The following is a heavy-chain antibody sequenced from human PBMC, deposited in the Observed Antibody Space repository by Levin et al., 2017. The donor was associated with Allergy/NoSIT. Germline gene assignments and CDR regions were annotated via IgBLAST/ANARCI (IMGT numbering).Heavy chain of an antibody. D-gene: IGHD3-10*01. Sequence: GESLKISCAASGFTFSSYAMHWVRQAPGKGLEWVAVISYDGSNKYYADSVKGRFTISRDNSKNTLYLQMNSLRAEDTAVYYCARDSPYYGSGSDYPSGYWGQGTLVTVSS. V-gene: IGHV3-30*04. CDR3: ARDSPYYGSGSDYPSGY. J-gene: IGHJ4*02. CDR1: GFTFSSYA. CDR2: ISYDGSNK.